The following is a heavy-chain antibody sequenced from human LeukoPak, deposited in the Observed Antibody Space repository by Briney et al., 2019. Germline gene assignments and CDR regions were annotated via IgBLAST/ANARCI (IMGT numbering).Heavy chain of an antibody. CDR2: IDPSDSYT. Sequence: GESLKISCKGSGYSFTSYWISWVRQMPGKGLEWMGRIDPSDSYTKYSPSFQGHVTISADKSTNTAYLQWSSLKASDTAMYYCARHDFGEFHFDYWGQGTLVAVSS. CDR1: GYSFTSYW. J-gene: IGHJ4*02. CDR3: ARHDFGEFHFDY. D-gene: IGHD3-10*01. V-gene: IGHV5-10-1*01.